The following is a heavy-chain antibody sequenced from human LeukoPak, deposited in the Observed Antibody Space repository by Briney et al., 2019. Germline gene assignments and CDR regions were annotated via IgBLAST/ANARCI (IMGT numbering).Heavy chain of an antibody. J-gene: IGHJ4*01. CDR2: ISTSGDRT. V-gene: IGHV3-23*01. CDR3: ARSAVGTSCCTAVDD. CDR1: GFTFSTYA. D-gene: IGHD1-26*01. Sequence: PGWSLRLSCAASGFTFSTYAMTWVRQAPGKGLEWVAGISTSGDRTYYADSVKGRFTISRDNSKNTLYLQMNSLRAEDTAEYYCARSAVGTSCCTAVDDSGQGTLVTVSS.